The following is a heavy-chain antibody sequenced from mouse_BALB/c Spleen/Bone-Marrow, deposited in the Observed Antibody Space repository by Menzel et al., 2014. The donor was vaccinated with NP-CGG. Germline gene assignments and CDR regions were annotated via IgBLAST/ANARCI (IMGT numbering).Heavy chain of an antibody. J-gene: IGHJ3*01. D-gene: IGHD2-14*01. CDR3: ASYYGYDGAY. Sequence: VMLVESGPGLVAPSQSLSITCTVSGFSLTNYGVHWVRQPPGKGLEWLGVIWAGGSTNYNSALMSRLTISKDNSKSQVFLKMSSLQTDDTAMYYCASYYGYDGAYWGQGTLVTVSA. V-gene: IGHV2-9*02. CDR1: GFSLTNYG. CDR2: IWAGGST.